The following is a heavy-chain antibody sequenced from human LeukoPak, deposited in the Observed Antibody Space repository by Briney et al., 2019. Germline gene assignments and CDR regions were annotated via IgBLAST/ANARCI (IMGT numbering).Heavy chain of an antibody. CDR1: GFTFSDYY. CDR3: ARGCRGARNYYDFWSDQLDAFDI. CDR2: ISSSGSTI. J-gene: IGHJ3*02. Sequence: GGSLRLSCAASGFTFSDYYMSWIRQAPGRGLEWVSYISSSGSTIYYADSVKGRFTISRDNAKNSLYLQMNSLRAEDTAVYYCARGCRGARNYYDFWSDQLDAFDIWGQGTMVTVSS. D-gene: IGHD3-3*01. V-gene: IGHV3-11*04.